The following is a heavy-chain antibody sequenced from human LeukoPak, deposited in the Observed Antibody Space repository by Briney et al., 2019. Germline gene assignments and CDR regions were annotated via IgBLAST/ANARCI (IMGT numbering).Heavy chain of an antibody. Sequence: GASVKASCKASGYTFTSYYIHWVRQAPGQGLARMGVINPSGGSTTYAQNFQGRVTMTTDTSTSTVYMELSSLRSEDTAVYYCARDRASGSYQVSFCYDLDVWGLGTTVTVSS. CDR1: GYTFTSYY. CDR2: INPSGGST. CDR3: ARDRASGSYQVSFCYDLDV. D-gene: IGHD3-10*01. V-gene: IGHV1-46*01. J-gene: IGHJ6*02.